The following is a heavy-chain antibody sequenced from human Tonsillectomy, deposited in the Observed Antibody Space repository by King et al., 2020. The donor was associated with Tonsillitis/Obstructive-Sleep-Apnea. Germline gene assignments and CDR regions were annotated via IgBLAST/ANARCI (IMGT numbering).Heavy chain of an antibody. J-gene: IGHJ4*02. Sequence: VQLVESGAEVKKPGASVKISCKASGYTFIGYYMHWVRQAPGQGLEWMGWINPNSGGTKYAQKFQGRVTMTRDTSISTGYMELSRLRSDDTAVYYCARGRYFDWLSGLWGQGTLVTVSS. CDR2: INPNSGGT. V-gene: IGHV1-2*02. CDR1: GYTFIGYY. D-gene: IGHD3-9*01. CDR3: ARGRYFDWLSGL.